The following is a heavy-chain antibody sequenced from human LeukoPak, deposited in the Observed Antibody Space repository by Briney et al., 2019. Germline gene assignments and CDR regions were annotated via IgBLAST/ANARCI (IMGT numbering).Heavy chain of an antibody. CDR3: ARGGVLMVYAILDY. Sequence: SETLSLTCTVSGGSISSGGYYWSWIRQPPGKGLEWIGYIYHSGSTYYNPSLKSRVTISVDRSKNQFSLKLSSVTAADTAVYYCARGGVLMVYAILDYWGQGTLVTVSS. CDR2: IYHSGST. D-gene: IGHD2-8*01. J-gene: IGHJ4*02. CDR1: GGSISSGGYY. V-gene: IGHV4-30-2*01.